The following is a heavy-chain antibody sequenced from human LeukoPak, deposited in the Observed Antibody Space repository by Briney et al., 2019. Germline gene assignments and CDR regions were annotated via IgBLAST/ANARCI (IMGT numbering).Heavy chain of an antibody. J-gene: IGHJ3*02. CDR3: ASNIVVVPAAIGDAFDI. Sequence: SATLSLTCAVYGGSFSGYYWSWIRQPPGKGLEWIGEINHSGSTNYNPSLKSRVTISVDTSKNQFSLKLSSVTAADTAVYYCASNIVVVPAAIGDAFDIWGQGTMVTVSS. D-gene: IGHD2-2*02. V-gene: IGHV4-34*01. CDR2: INHSGST. CDR1: GGSFSGYY.